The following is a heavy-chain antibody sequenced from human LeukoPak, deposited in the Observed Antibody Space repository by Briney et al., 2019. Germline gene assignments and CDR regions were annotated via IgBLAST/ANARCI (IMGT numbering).Heavy chain of an antibody. J-gene: IGHJ4*02. CDR1: GFAFSSYW. D-gene: IGHD4-17*01. CDR3: GTTVTTGRRY. V-gene: IGHV3-7*01. Sequence: GGSLRLSCAASGFAFSSYWMSWVRQAPGKGLEWVANIKQDGSEKYYMDSVKGRFTISRDNAKNSLYLQMNSLRAEDTAVYYCGTTVTTGRRYWGQGTLVTVSS. CDR2: IKQDGSEK.